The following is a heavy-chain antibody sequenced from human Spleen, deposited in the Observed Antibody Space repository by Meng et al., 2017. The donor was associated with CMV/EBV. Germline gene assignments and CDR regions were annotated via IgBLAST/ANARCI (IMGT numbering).Heavy chain of an antibody. CDR1: GFTFSSYS. D-gene: IGHD2-2*02. J-gene: IGHJ6*02. CDR3: ARDIVVVPAAISYYYYYGMDV. V-gene: IGHV3-21*01. Sequence: ESLKISCAASGFTFSSYSMNWVRQAPGKGLEWVSSISSSSSYIYYADSVKGRFTISRDNAKNSLYLQMNSLRAEDTAVYYCARDIVVVPAAISYYYYYGMDVWGQGTTVTVSS. CDR2: ISSSSSYI.